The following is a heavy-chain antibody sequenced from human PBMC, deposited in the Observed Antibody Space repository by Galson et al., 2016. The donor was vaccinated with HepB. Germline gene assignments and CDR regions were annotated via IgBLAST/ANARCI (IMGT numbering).Heavy chain of an antibody. Sequence: SLRLSCAASGFSFSSHAMNWVRQAPGKGLEWVAVISYDGSNEYYADSVKGRFTISRDNSKNTLYLHMNSLRAEDTAVYYCARDRRGGSNTLDYWGQGTLVTVSS. CDR2: ISYDGSNE. J-gene: IGHJ4*02. CDR1: GFSFSSHA. D-gene: IGHD1-26*01. CDR3: ARDRRGGSNTLDY. V-gene: IGHV3-30-3*01.